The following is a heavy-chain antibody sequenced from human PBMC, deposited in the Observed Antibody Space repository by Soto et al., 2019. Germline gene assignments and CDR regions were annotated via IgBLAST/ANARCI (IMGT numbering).Heavy chain of an antibody. V-gene: IGHV4-34*01. J-gene: IGHJ5*02. CDR3: ARRWFLAWFDP. CDR2: INHSGST. D-gene: IGHD3-10*01. CDR1: GGSFSGYY. Sequence: SETLSLTCAVNGGSFSGYYWSWIRQPPGKGLEWIGEINHSGSTNYNPSLKSRVTISVDTSKNQFSLKVSSVTAADTAVYYCARRWFLAWFDPWGQGTLVTVSS.